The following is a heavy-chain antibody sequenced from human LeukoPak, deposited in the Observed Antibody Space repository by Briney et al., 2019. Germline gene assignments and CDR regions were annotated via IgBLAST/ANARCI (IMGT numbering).Heavy chain of an antibody. V-gene: IGHV1-2*06. Sequence: ASVKVSCKASGYTFTGYYMHWVRQAPGQGLEWMGRINPNSGGTNYAQEFQGRVTMTRDTSISTAYMELSRLRSDDTAVYYCARDYSSSEYYFDYWGQGTLVTVSS. CDR3: ARDYSSSEYYFDY. D-gene: IGHD6-6*01. CDR2: INPNSGGT. CDR1: GYTFTGYY. J-gene: IGHJ4*02.